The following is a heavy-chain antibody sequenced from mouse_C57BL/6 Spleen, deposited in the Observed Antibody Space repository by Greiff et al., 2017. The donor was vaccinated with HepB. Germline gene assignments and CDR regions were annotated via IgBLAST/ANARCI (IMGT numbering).Heavy chain of an antibody. CDR3: ARDETHWYFDV. J-gene: IGHJ1*03. Sequence: EVQLVESGGGLVKPGGSLKLSCAASGFTFSSYAMSWVRQTPEKRLEWVATISDGGSYTYYPDNVKGRFTISRDNAKNNLYLQMSHLKSEDTAMYYCARDETHWYFDVWGTGTTVTVSS. V-gene: IGHV5-4*01. CDR2: ISDGGSYT. CDR1: GFTFSSYA.